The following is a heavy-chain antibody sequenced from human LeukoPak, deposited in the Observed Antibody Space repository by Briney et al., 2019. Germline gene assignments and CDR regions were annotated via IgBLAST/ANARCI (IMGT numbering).Heavy chain of an antibody. Sequence: SETLSLTCTVSGGSISNYYWSWIRQPPGKGLEWIGYIYYSGSTDYSPSLKSRVTISVDTSKNQFSLKLSSVTAADTAVYYCARESPIWFGESHFDYWGQGTLVTVSS. CDR1: GGSISNYY. D-gene: IGHD3-10*01. CDR3: ARESPIWFGESHFDY. CDR2: IYYSGST. J-gene: IGHJ4*02. V-gene: IGHV4-59*01.